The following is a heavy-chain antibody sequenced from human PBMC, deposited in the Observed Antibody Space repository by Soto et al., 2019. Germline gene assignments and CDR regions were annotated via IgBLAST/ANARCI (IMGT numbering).Heavy chain of an antibody. V-gene: IGHV1-69*13. J-gene: IGHJ6*02. CDR3: ARGNALDI. CDR1: GGTFSSFA. CDR2: TIPILGTA. Sequence: EASVKVSCKASGGTFSSFAINWARQAPGQGPEWMGGTIPILGTANYAQKFQGRVTIIADETTNTASLELTSLRSEDTAVYYCARGNALDIWGQGTTVTVSS.